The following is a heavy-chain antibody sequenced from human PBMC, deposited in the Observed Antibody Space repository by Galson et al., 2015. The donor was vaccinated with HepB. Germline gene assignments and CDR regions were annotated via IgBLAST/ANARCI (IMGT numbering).Heavy chain of an antibody. CDR3: ARGAEKGLWGQWLAHDAFDI. J-gene: IGHJ3*02. CDR1: GDSVSSNSAA. CDR2: TYYRSKWYN. D-gene: IGHD6-19*01. Sequence: CAISGDSVSSNSAAWNWIRQSPSRGLEWLGRTYYRSKWYNDYAVSVKSRITINPDTSKNQFSLQLNSVTPEDTAVYYCARGAEKGLWGQWLAHDAFDIWGQGTMVTVSS. V-gene: IGHV6-1*01.